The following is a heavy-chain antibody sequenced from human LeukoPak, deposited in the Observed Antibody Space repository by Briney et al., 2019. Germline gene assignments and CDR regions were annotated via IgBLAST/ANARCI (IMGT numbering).Heavy chain of an antibody. D-gene: IGHD2-15*01. CDR3: VRDLKHGSGGS. CDR2: IWYDGNNT. J-gene: IGHJ4*02. CDR1: GFILWIYG. Sequence: PGGSVRLFCGLSGFILWIYGMLGPREARDKGVVWVAIIWYDGNNTYYADSVKGRVTISRDNSKNTLYLQMNSLRAEDTAVYYCVRDLKHGSGGSWGQGTLVTVSS. V-gene: IGHV3-33*01.